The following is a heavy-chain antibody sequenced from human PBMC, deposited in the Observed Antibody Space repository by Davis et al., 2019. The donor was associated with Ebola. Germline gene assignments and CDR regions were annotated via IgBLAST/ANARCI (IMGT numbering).Heavy chain of an antibody. CDR3: AKDINDFFYHYGMDV. V-gene: IGHV3-43*02. CDR2: ISGDGGST. J-gene: IGHJ6*02. CDR1: GFTFDDYA. D-gene: IGHD3-3*01. Sequence: GESLKISCAASGFTFDDYAMHWVRQAPGKGLEWASLISGDGGSTYYADSVKGRFTISRDNSKNSLYLQMNSLRTEDTALYYCAKDINDFFYHYGMDVWGQETTVTVSS.